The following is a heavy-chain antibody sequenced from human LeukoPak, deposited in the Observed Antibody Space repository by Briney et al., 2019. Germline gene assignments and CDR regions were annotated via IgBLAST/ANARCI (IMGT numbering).Heavy chain of an antibody. D-gene: IGHD3-22*01. CDR2: ISSSGSTI. V-gene: IGHV3-48*03. CDR1: GFTFSSYE. J-gene: IGHJ3*02. Sequence: GGSLRLSCAASGFTFSSYEMNWVRQAPGKGLEWVSYISSSGSTIYYADSVKGRFTISRDNAKNSLYLQMNSLRADDTAVYYCARGGLYYYDSSGYYRERRAFDIWGQGTMVTVSS. CDR3: ARGGLYYYDSSGYYRERRAFDI.